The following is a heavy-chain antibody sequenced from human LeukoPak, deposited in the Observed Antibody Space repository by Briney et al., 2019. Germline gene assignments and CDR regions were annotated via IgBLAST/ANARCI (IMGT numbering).Heavy chain of an antibody. D-gene: IGHD6-13*01. V-gene: IGHV4-34*01. Sequence: SETLSLTCAVYGGSFSGYYWSWIRQPPGKGLEWIGEINHSGSTNYNPSLKSRVTISVDTSKNQFSLKLSSVTAADTAVYYCARDISGHHSSKGPLDYWGQGTLVTVSS. CDR2: INHSGST. CDR1: GGSFSGYY. J-gene: IGHJ4*02. CDR3: ARDISGHHSSKGPLDY.